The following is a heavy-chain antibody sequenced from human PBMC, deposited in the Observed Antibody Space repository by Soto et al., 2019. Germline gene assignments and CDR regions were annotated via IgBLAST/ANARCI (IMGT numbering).Heavy chain of an antibody. Sequence: GGSLRLSCAASGFTFSSYSMNWVRQAPGKGLEWVSSISSSSHIYYADSVKGRFTISRDNAKNSLYLQMNSLRAEDTAVYYCARVGYCGGDCYLGWGLDAFDIWGQGTMVTVSS. J-gene: IGHJ3*02. CDR3: ARVGYCGGDCYLGWGLDAFDI. V-gene: IGHV3-21*01. CDR2: ISSSSHI. CDR1: GFTFSSYS. D-gene: IGHD2-21*01.